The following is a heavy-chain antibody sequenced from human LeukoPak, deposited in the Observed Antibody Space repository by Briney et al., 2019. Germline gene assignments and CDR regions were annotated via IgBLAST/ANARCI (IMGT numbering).Heavy chain of an antibody. CDR3: STGGYYFDY. Sequence: PGGSLRLSCAGSGFTFSNAWMNWVRQAPGKGLEWVGRIKSEPNGGTTVYAAPVKGRFSISRDDSRNTVYLQINSLETEDTAVYYCSTGGYYFDYWGLGTLVTVSS. CDR2: IKSEPNGGTT. J-gene: IGHJ4*02. V-gene: IGHV3-15*01. CDR1: GFTFSNAW.